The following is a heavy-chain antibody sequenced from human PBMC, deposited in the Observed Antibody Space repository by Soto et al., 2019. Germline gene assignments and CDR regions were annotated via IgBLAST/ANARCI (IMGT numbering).Heavy chain of an antibody. V-gene: IGHV4-59*01. CDR2: IYYSGST. Sequence: PSETLSVTCAVSGGSISSYYWSWIRQPPGKGLEWIGYIYYSGSTNYNPSLKRRVTISVDTSKTQLSMKLSSVTPADKAVYYCARDRDDSSGYLNFDYWGQGPLVTVSS. D-gene: IGHD3-22*01. CDR1: GGSISSYY. J-gene: IGHJ4*02. CDR3: ARDRDDSSGYLNFDY.